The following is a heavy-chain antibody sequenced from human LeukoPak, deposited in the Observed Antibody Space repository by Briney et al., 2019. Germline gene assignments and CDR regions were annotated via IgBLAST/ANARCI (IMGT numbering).Heavy chain of an antibody. CDR1: GSTFSSYA. V-gene: IGHV3-23*01. Sequence: PGGSLRLSCAASGSTFSSYAMSWVRQAPGKGLEWVSAISGSGGSTYYADSVKGRFTISRDNSKNTLYLQMNSLRAEDTAVYYCAKEVYYDSSGLQRYWGQGTLVTVSS. CDR2: ISGSGGST. CDR3: AKEVYYDSSGLQRY. J-gene: IGHJ4*02. D-gene: IGHD3-22*01.